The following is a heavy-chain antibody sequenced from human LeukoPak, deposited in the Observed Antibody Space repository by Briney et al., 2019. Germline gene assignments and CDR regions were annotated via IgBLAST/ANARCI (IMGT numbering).Heavy chain of an antibody. J-gene: IGHJ4*02. CDR3: ARIKIDYAPIPLRPIYYFDY. CDR2: IHYSGNT. V-gene: IGHV4-59*01. Sequence: SETLSLTCTVSGGSISSYYWSWIRQPPAKGLEWIGYIHYSGNTNYNPSLKSRVTISLVTSKNQFSLKLSSVTAADTAVYYCARIKIDYAPIPLRPIYYFDYWGQGTLVTVSS. D-gene: IGHD3-16*01. CDR1: GGSISSYY.